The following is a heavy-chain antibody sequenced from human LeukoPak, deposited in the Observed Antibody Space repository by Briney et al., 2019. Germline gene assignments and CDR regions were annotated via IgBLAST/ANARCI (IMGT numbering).Heavy chain of an antibody. V-gene: IGHV3-30*04. CDR1: GFTFSSYA. D-gene: IGHD2-2*01. J-gene: IGHJ4*02. CDR3: ARGEEYQLLSVSYFDY. Sequence: GGSLRLSCAASGFTFSSYAMHWVRQAPGKGLEWVAVISYDGSNKYYADSVKGRFTISRDNFKNTLYLQMNSLRAEDTAVYYCARGEEYQLLSVSYFDYWGQGTLVTVSS. CDR2: ISYDGSNK.